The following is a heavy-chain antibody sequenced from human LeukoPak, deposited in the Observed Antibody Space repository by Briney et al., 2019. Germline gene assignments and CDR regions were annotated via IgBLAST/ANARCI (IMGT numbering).Heavy chain of an antibody. J-gene: IGHJ4*02. D-gene: IGHD3-3*01. CDR1: GFTFSSYS. CDR2: ISSSSSYI. Sequence: GGSLRLSCAASGFTFSSYSMNWVRQAPGKGLEWVSSISSSSSYIYYADSVKGRFTISRDNAKNSLYLQMNSLRAEDTAVYYCARDQGYDFWSGFTKTDYFDYWGQGTLVTVSS. V-gene: IGHV3-21*01. CDR3: ARDQGYDFWSGFTKTDYFDY.